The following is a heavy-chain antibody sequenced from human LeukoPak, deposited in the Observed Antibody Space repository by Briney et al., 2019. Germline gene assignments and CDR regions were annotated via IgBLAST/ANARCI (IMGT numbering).Heavy chain of an antibody. CDR1: GGSISSYY. Sequence: SETLSLTCTVSGGSISSYYWSWIRQPPGKGLEWIGYIYYSGSTNYNPSLKSRVTISVDTSKNQSSLKLSSVTAADTAVYYCARAGAVVPAATHYGMDVWGQGTTVTVSS. V-gene: IGHV4-59*01. CDR2: IYYSGST. CDR3: ARAGAVVPAATHYGMDV. D-gene: IGHD2-2*01. J-gene: IGHJ6*02.